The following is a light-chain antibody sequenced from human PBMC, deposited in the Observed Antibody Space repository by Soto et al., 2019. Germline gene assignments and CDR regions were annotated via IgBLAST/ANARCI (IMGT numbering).Light chain of an antibody. CDR1: QDVSRW. V-gene: IGKV1-12*01. CDR2: TAS. CDR3: QQTNRTPYT. J-gene: IGKJ2*01. Sequence: DIQMTQSPSSVSASVGDRVTITCRASQDVSRWLARYQQRPGKAPKLLIYTASSLQSGVPSRFSGSGSGTDFTLTISSLQPEDFAIYFCQQTNRTPYTFGQGTNLEIK.